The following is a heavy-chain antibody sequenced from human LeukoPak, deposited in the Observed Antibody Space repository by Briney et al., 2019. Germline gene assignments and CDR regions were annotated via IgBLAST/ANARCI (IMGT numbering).Heavy chain of an antibody. V-gene: IGHV3-21*01. Sequence: GGSLRLSCAASGFMFNNFTMNWVRQAPGKGLEWASSISRTTSFKYYADSLKGRFTISRDNIKNSLYLQMNSLRAEDTAVYYCVRGVIVGDVWGQGTTVTVSS. CDR2: ISRTTSFK. D-gene: IGHD1-26*01. CDR1: GFMFNNFT. J-gene: IGHJ6*02. CDR3: VRGVIVGDV.